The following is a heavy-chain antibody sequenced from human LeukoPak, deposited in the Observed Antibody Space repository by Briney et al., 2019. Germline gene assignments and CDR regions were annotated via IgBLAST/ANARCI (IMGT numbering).Heavy chain of an antibody. V-gene: IGHV6-1*01. CDR2: IYYKSKWFN. D-gene: IGHD5-12*01. J-gene: IGHJ3*02. Sequence: SQTLSLTCAISGDSVSSNSWNWISQSPSRGLEWLGRIYYKSKWFNDYAVSVKSRITINPDTTKNQFSLQLNSVTPEDTALYYCARDQPWINGFDIWGQGTMVTVSS. CDR1: GDSVSSNS. CDR3: ARDQPWINGFDI.